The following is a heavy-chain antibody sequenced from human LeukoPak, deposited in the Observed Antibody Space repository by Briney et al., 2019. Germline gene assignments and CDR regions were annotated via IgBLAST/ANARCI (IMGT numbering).Heavy chain of an antibody. CDR2: INYSGRT. Sequence: PSETLSLACTVSGDSISSSDFYWGWIRRPPGKGLEWTALINYSGRTFYNLSLESRVTISVDMSKNQFSLRLNSVTAADTAVYYCARRRKDLNWFDPWGQGTLVTVSS. CDR1: GDSISSSDFY. J-gene: IGHJ5*02. V-gene: IGHV4-39*01. CDR3: ARRRKDLNWFDP.